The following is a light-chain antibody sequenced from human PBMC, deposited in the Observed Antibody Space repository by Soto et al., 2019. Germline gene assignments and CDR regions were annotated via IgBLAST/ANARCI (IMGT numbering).Light chain of an antibody. Sequence: QSVLTQPASVSGSPGQSITISCTGTSSDVGAYNYVSWYQQHPGKAPKLMIYDVTNRPSGVSSRFSGSKSGNTASLTISGLQAEDEADYYCSSYTRSSTQVFGGGTKLTVL. CDR3: SSYTRSSTQV. CDR1: SSDVGAYNY. J-gene: IGLJ2*01. V-gene: IGLV2-14*01. CDR2: DVT.